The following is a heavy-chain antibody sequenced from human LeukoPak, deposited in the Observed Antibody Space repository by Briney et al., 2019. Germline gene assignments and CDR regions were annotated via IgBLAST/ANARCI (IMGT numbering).Heavy chain of an antibody. Sequence: SETLSLTCTVSAGSISSSDYYWGWIRQSPGKGLEWIGRISYSGNTYYNPSLKSRVTISVDTSKNHFSLRLSSVTAADTAVYYCSRLTHSYYSDTSGYYPDYYMDVWGEGTTVTVSS. D-gene: IGHD3-22*01. CDR1: AGSISSSDYY. J-gene: IGHJ6*03. CDR3: SRLTHSYYSDTSGYYPDYYMDV. V-gene: IGHV4-39*02. CDR2: ISYSGNT.